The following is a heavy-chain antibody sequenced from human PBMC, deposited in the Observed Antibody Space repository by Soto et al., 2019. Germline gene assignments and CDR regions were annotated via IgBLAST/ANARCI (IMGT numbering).Heavy chain of an antibody. D-gene: IGHD3-16*01. J-gene: IGHJ4*02. Sequence: QITLKESGLTLVKPTQTLTLTCTFSGFSLSTSKVGVGWIRQPPGKALEWLALIYRDDDKYYSPSLKSRLTITKDTSKNQVVLTMTNVEAVDTGTYYCAHKGGIDYDYWGQGTLVTVSS. CDR2: IYRDDDK. V-gene: IGHV2-5*02. CDR1: GFSLSTSKVG. CDR3: AHKGGIDYDY.